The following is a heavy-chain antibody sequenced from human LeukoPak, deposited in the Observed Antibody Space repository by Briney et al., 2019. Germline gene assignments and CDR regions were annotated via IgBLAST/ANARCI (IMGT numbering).Heavy chain of an antibody. V-gene: IGHV3-21*01. J-gene: IGHJ6*03. CDR3: ARDPYSGSYGNNYYYYMDV. Sequence: GGSLRLSCAASGFIFSTYEMNWVRQAPGQRLEWVSSITSSSSYVFYADSVKGRFTISRDNAQNSLYLQMNSLRAEDTAVYYCARDPYSGSYGNNYYYYMDVWGKGTTVTISS. D-gene: IGHD5-12*01. CDR1: GFIFSTYE. CDR2: ITSSSSYV.